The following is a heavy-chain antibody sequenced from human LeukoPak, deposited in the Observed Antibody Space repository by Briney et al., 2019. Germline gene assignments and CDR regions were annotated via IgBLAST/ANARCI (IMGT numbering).Heavy chain of an antibody. J-gene: IGHJ4*02. CDR3: ARNYDSSGYRD. CDR2: ISYSSSYI. D-gene: IGHD3-22*01. CDR1: GFTFSTYT. Sequence: GGSLRLSCAASGFTFSTYTMTWVRQAPGKGLEWVSSISYSSSYIYYADSVKGRFTISRDNAKNSLYLQMNSLRAEDTAVYYCARNYDSSGYRDWGQGTLVTVSS. V-gene: IGHV3-21*01.